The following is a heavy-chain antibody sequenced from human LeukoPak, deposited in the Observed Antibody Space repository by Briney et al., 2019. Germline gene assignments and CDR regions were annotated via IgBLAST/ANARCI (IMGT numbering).Heavy chain of an antibody. J-gene: IGHJ3*02. CDR3: ARVGPDCSSTSCYTVDAFDI. CDR1: GGSISSSSYY. V-gene: IGHV4-39*07. D-gene: IGHD2-2*02. CDR2: IYYSGST. Sequence: SETLSLTCTVSGGSISSSSYYWGWIRQPPGKGLEWIGSIYYSGSTYYNPSLKSRVTISVDTSKNQFSLKLSSVTAADTAVYYCARVGPDCSSTSCYTVDAFDIWGQGTMVTVSS.